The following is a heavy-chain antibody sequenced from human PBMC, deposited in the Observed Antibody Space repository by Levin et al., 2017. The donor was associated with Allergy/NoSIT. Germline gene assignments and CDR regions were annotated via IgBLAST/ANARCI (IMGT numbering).Heavy chain of an antibody. V-gene: IGHV4-59*12. CDR2: IYYTGST. CDR1: GGSFSSSY. D-gene: IGHD2-2*01. J-gene: IGHJ3*02. Sequence: SQTLSLPCPVSGGSFSSSYWSWIRQPPGKGLEWIGYIYYTGSTTYNPSLESRVTLSIDTSKKQVSLKLKSVTAADTAVYYCAREPDKVGLDVFDIWGQGKMVIVSS. CDR3: AREPDKVGLDVFDI.